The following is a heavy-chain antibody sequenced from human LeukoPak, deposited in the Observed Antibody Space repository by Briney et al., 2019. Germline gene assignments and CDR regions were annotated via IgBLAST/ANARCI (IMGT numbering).Heavy chain of an antibody. V-gene: IGHV3-23*01. CDR3: VREAGYCASVCLKSNWFDP. Sequence: GSLRLSCAASGFPFSNHAMSWVRQPPGKGLEWVAAISNGNTYYADSVRGRFTISRDDSKNMVYLQMNSLRDEDTALYYCVREAGYCASVCLKSNWFDPWGQGTLATVSS. D-gene: IGHD2-15*01. CDR1: GFPFSNHA. CDR2: ISNGNT. J-gene: IGHJ5*02.